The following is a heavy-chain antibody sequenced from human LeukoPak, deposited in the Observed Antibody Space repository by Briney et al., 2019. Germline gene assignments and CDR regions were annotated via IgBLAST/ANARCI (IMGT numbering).Heavy chain of an antibody. D-gene: IGHD3-16*01. J-gene: IGHJ4*02. CDR1: WFTFSCYV. CDR2: ISGSGGST. Sequence: GFLGLSWAVSWFTFSCYVMRWVRQAPGEGLQWVSAISGSGGSTYYADSVKGRFTISRDNSKNTLYLQMNSQRDEDTAVYYCAKFEFGFWGQGTLVTVSS. CDR3: AKFEFGF. V-gene: IGHV3-23*01.